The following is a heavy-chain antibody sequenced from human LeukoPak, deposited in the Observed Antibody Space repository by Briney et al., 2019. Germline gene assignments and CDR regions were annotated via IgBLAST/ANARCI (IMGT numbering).Heavy chain of an antibody. CDR2: IYYSGST. CDR3: ARHGQPHWFDP. J-gene: IGHJ5*02. CDR1: GGSISSSSYY. V-gene: IGHV4-39*01. D-gene: IGHD2-2*01. Sequence: TPSETLSLTCTVSGGSISSSSYYWGWIRQPPWKGLEWIGSIYYSGSTYYNPSLKSRVTISVDTSKNQFSLKLSSVTAADTAVYYCARHGQPHWFDPWGQGTLVTVSS.